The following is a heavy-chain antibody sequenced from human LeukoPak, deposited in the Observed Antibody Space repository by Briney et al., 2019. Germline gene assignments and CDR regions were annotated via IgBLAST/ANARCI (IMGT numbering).Heavy chain of an antibody. J-gene: IGHJ4*02. CDR1: GFTFNSYS. Sequence: GGSLRRSCAAAGFTFNSYSMNWGRQGPGGELERGSSISSSSNYIYYADSLKGRFTISRDNAKNSLYLQMNSLRAEDTAVYYCARDKGHFDVDYWGQGTLVTVSS. CDR2: ISSSSNYI. D-gene: IGHD3-9*01. CDR3: ARDKGHFDVDY. V-gene: IGHV3-21*01.